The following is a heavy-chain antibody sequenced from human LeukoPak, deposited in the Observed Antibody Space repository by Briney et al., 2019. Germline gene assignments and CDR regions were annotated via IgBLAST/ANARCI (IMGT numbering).Heavy chain of an antibody. D-gene: IGHD2-2*01. CDR2: FDPEDGKT. J-gene: IGHJ6*03. CDR3: ASTPPVLAAIGPTYYYMDV. CDR1: GYTLAELS. V-gene: IGHV1-24*01. Sequence: ASVKVSCKVSGYTLAELSMHWVRQAPGKGLEWMGGFDPEDGKTIYAQKFQGRVTMTVDTSTDTAYMELSSLKSEDTAVYYCASTPPVLAAIGPTYYYMDVWGKGTTVTVSS.